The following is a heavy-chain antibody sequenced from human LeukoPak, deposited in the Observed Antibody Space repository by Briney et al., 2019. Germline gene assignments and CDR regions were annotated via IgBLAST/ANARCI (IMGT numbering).Heavy chain of an antibody. CDR1: GFTFSSYA. CDR2: ISYDGSNK. CDR3: ARDLESSGWYGTAFDI. V-gene: IGHV3-30-3*01. D-gene: IGHD6-19*01. Sequence: GRSLRLSCAASGFTFSSYAMHWVRQAPGKGLEWVAVISYDGSNKYYADSVKGRFTISRDNSKNTLYLQMNSLRAEDTAVYYCARDLESSGWYGTAFDIWGQGTMVTVSS. J-gene: IGHJ3*02.